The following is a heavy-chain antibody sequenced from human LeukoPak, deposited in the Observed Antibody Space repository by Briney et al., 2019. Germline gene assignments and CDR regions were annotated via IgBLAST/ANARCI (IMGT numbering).Heavy chain of an antibody. Sequence: ASVKVSCKASGYTFTSYYMHWVRQAPGQGLEWMGIINPSGGSTSYAQKFQGRVTMTRDTSTSTVYMELSSLRSEDTAVYYCARDEALGGGYAAYYFDYWGQGTLVTVSS. J-gene: IGHJ4*02. D-gene: IGHD5-12*01. CDR3: ARDEALGGGYAAYYFDY. V-gene: IGHV1-46*01. CDR1: GYTFTSYY. CDR2: INPSGGST.